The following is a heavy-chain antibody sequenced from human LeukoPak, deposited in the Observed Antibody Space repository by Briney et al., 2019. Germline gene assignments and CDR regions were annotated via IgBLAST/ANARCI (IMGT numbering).Heavy chain of an antibody. CDR2: ISGSGGST. J-gene: IGHJ4*02. CDR3: AKDRYGDYKYYFDY. Sequence: SGGSLRLSCAASGFTFSSYAMSWVRQAPGKGLECVSAISGSGGSTYYADSVKGRFTISRDNSKNTLYLQMISLRAEDTAVYYCAKDRYGDYKYYFDYRGQGTLVTVSS. CDR1: GFTFSSYA. D-gene: IGHD4-17*01. V-gene: IGHV3-23*01.